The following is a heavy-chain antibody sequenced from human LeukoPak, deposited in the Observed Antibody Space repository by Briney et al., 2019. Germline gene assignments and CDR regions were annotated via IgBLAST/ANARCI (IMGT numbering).Heavy chain of an antibody. CDR1: GYSISSGYY. J-gene: IGHJ4*02. CDR3: ARRESDYYGSGRVDY. V-gene: IGHV4-38-2*01. CDR2: IYHSGST. D-gene: IGHD3-10*01. Sequence: PSETLSLTCAVSGYSISSGYYWGWIRQPPGKGLEWMGSIYHSGSTYYNPSLKSRVTISVDTSKNQFSLKLSSVTAADTAVYYCARRESDYYGSGRVDYWGQGTLVTVSS.